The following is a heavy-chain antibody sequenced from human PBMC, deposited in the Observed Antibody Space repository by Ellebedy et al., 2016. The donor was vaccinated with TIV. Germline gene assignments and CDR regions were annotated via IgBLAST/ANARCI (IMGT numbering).Heavy chain of an antibody. CDR1: GFTFNDYA. Sequence: SLKISCAASGFTFNDYAMHWVRQAPGKGLEWVSGISWNSGSIGYADSVKGRFTISRDNAKNSLYLQMNSLRSEDTALYYCVKDSSGTDHWFFDLWGRGTLVTVSS. J-gene: IGHJ2*01. CDR3: VKDSSGTDHWFFDL. CDR2: ISWNSGSI. V-gene: IGHV3-9*01. D-gene: IGHD1-26*01.